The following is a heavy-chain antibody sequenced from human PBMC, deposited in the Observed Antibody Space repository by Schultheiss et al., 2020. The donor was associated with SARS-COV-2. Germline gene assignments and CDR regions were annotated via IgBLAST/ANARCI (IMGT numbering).Heavy chain of an antibody. Sequence: TLSLTCSVSGGSISSGGYYWSWIRQHPGKGLEWIGNIYYSGSTYYNPSLKSRVTISVDRSKNQFSLKLSSVTAADTAVYYCATLVDTAMVTRGGIDYWGQGTLVTVSS. J-gene: IGHJ4*02. CDR2: IYYSGST. V-gene: IGHV4-30-4*01. CDR3: ATLVDTAMVTRGGIDY. D-gene: IGHD5-18*01. CDR1: GGSISSGGYY.